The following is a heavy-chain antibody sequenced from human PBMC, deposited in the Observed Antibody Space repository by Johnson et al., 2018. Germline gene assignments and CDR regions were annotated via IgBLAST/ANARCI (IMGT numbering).Heavy chain of an antibody. CDR1: GFTFSSYS. CDR3: GGIKVYDSSFDAFVI. D-gene: IGHD3-22*01. V-gene: IGHV3-21*01. Sequence: VQLVQSGGGLVKPWGSLRLSCAASGFTFSSYSMNWVRQAPGKGLEWVSSISSSSSYIYYADSVKGRFTISRDNAKNSLYLQMNSLGAEDTAVYYCGGIKVYDSSFDAFVIWGQGSMVTVSS. J-gene: IGHJ3*02. CDR2: ISSSSSYI.